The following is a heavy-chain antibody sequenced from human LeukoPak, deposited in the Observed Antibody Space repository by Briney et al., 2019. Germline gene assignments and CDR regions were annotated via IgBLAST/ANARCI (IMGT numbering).Heavy chain of an antibody. J-gene: IGHJ6*02. CDR2: ISAYNGNT. D-gene: IGHD3-10*01. CDR1: GYTFTSYA. CDR3: ARDPGSGSPHLYYYYGLDV. Sequence: ASVKVSCKASGYTFTSYANSWVRQAPGQGLEWMGWISAYNGNTNYAQKLQGRVTMTTDTSTSTAYMELRSLRSDDTAVYYCARDPGSGSPHLYYYYGLDVWGQGTTVTVSS. V-gene: IGHV1-18*01.